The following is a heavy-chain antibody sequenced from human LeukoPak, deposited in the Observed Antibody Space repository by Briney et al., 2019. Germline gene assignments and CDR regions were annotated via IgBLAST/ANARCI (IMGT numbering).Heavy chain of an antibody. D-gene: IGHD3-9*01. CDR1: GFTFSGYA. CDR3: ARGYFAGWDDAFDI. J-gene: IGHJ3*02. V-gene: IGHV3-30-3*01. CDR2: ISYDGNNK. Sequence: GGSLRLSCAASGFTFSGYAMHWVRQAPGKGLEWVAVISYDGNNKYYADSVKGRFTISRDNSKNTLYLQMNTLRAEDTAVYYCARGYFAGWDDAFDIWGQGTMVTVSS.